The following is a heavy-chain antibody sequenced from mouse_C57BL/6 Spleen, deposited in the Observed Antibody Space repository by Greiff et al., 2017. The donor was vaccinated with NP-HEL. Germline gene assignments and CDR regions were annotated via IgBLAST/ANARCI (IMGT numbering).Heavy chain of an antibody. J-gene: IGHJ3*01. V-gene: IGHV5-4*01. D-gene: IGHD2-4*01. Sequence: EVQLVESGGGLVKPGGSLKLSCTASGFTFSSYAMSWVRQTPEKRLEWVATISDGGSYTYYPDNVKGRFTISSDNAKNNLYLQMSHLKSEDTAMYYCAREGGGLRRAPFAYWGQGTLVTVSA. CDR1: GFTFSSYA. CDR2: ISDGGSYT. CDR3: AREGGGLRRAPFAY.